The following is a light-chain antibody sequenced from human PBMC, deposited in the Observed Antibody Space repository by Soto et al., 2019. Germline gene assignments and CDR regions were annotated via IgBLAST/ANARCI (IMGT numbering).Light chain of an antibody. CDR3: QQTHAVPHT. Sequence: DVQMTQSPSSLSASVGDRVTITCRASQPISNYLNWYQQKVGEAPKVLIFGASSLQSGAPSRFSGSGYGTDFTLVINNLHPDDFATYYCQQTHAVPHTFGQGTRLEIK. CDR1: QPISNY. CDR2: GAS. J-gene: IGKJ5*01. V-gene: IGKV1-39*01.